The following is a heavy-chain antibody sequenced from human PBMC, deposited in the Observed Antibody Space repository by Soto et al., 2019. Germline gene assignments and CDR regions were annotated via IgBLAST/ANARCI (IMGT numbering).Heavy chain of an antibody. D-gene: IGHD2-2*01. J-gene: IGHJ3*02. Sequence: QVQLQESGPGLVKPSETLSLTCTVSGGSISSYYWSWIRQPPGKGLEWIGYIYYSGSTNYNPSLKSRVTISVDTSKNQFSLKLSSVTAADTAVCYCARGRGGWFINQLLNAFDIWGQGTMVTVSS. CDR1: GGSISSYY. V-gene: IGHV4-59*01. CDR2: IYYSGST. CDR3: ARGRGGWFINQLLNAFDI.